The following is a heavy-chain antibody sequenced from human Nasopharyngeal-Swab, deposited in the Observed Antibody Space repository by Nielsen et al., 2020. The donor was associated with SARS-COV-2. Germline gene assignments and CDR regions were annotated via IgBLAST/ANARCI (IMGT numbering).Heavy chain of an antibody. Sequence: GGSLKISCAASGFTFNNYNFNWVRQAPGKGLEWVSSISSSSSYIYYADSVKGRFTISRDNAKNSLYLQMNSLRAEDTAVYYCARDGLDYDFWSAYFMDVWGQGTTGTVSS. V-gene: IGHV3-21*01. CDR2: ISSSSSYI. CDR3: ARDGLDYDFWSAYFMDV. J-gene: IGHJ6*02. D-gene: IGHD3-3*01. CDR1: GFTFNNYN.